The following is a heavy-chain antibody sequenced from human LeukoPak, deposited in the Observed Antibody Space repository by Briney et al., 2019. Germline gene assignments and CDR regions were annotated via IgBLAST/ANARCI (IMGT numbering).Heavy chain of an antibody. CDR2: ISYDGSNK. Sequence: GGSLRLSCAASGFTFSSYGMHWVRQAPGKGLEWVAVISYDGSNKYYADSVKGRFTISRDNSKNMLYLQMNSLRAEDTAVYYCAKDPPYSSGWYYFDYWGQGTLVTVSS. J-gene: IGHJ4*02. CDR1: GFTFSSYG. V-gene: IGHV3-30*18. D-gene: IGHD6-19*01. CDR3: AKDPPYSSGWYYFDY.